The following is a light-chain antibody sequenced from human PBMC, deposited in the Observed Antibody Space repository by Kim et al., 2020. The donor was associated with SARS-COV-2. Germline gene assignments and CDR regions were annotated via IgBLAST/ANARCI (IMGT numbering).Light chain of an antibody. CDR3: QSADSSTGVV. Sequence: VSPGQTARITCSGDALPKQYAYWYQQKPGQAPVLVIYKDSERPSGIPERFSGSSSGTTVTLTISGVQAEDEADYYCQSADSSTGVVFGGGTQLTVL. CDR2: KDS. J-gene: IGLJ2*01. V-gene: IGLV3-25*03. CDR1: ALPKQY.